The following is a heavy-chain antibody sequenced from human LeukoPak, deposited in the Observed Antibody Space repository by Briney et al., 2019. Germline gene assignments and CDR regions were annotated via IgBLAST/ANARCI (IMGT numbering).Heavy chain of an antibody. CDR3: AREGSSWYESAFDI. V-gene: IGHV3-7*03. CDR1: GFTFSSYW. D-gene: IGHD1-14*01. CDR2: IKQDGSEK. Sequence: GGSLRLSCAASGFTFSSYWMSWVRQAPGKGLEWVANIKQDGSEKYYVDSVKGRFTISRDNAKNSLYLQMNSLRAEDTAVYYCAREGSSWYESAFDIWGQGTMVTASS. J-gene: IGHJ3*02.